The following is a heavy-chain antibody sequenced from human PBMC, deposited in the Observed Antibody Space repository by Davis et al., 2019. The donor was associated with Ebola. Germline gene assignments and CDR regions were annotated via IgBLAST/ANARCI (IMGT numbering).Heavy chain of an antibody. D-gene: IGHD6-13*01. Sequence: GESLKISCAASGFTFSSYSMNWVRQAPGKGLEWVSSISSSSSYIYYADSVKGRFTISRDNAKNSLYLQMNSLRAEDTAVYYRARDGGIAAAGHFDYWGQGTLVTVSS. J-gene: IGHJ4*02. CDR1: GFTFSSYS. V-gene: IGHV3-21*01. CDR2: ISSSSSYI. CDR3: ARDGGIAAAGHFDY.